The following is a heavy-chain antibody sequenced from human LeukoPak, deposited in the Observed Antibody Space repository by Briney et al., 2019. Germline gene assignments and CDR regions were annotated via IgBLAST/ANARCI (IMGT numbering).Heavy chain of an antibody. V-gene: IGHV1-2*02. CDR2: INPNSGCT. CDR1: GYTFTGYY. CDR3: AREQCSSTSCFPLFDY. D-gene: IGHD2-2*01. Sequence: ASVKVSCMASGYTFTGYYMHWVRQAPGQGLEWMGWINPNSGCTNYAQKFQGRVTMTRDTSISTAYMELSRLRSDDTAVYYCAREQCSSTSCFPLFDYWGQGTLVTVSS. J-gene: IGHJ4*02.